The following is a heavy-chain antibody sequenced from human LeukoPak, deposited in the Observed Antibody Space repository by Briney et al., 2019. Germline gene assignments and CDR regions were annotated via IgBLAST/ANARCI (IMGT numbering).Heavy chain of an antibody. V-gene: IGHV3-7*01. CDR1: GFTFSSYW. D-gene: IGHD3-3*01. J-gene: IGHJ6*03. CDR2: IKQDGSEK. Sequence: GGSLRLSCAASGFTFSSYWMSWVRQAPGKGLEWVANIKQDGSEKYYVDSVKGRFTISRDNAKNSLYLQMNSLRAEDTAVYYCARDKELRFLEWLSSYYYYYMDVWGKGTTVTVSS. CDR3: ARDKELRFLEWLSSYYYYYMDV.